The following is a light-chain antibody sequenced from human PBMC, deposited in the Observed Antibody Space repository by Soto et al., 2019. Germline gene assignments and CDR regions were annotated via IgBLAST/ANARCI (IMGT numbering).Light chain of an antibody. J-gene: IGKJ3*01. Sequence: EIIMTQSPGTLSVSPGEGATLSCTASQSGNLNLAWYQQKPGQPPRLLLYGAYTWATGIPVRFRGSVSGTEFTVTISSLQSEDSAVYYCHQYNSWTRGTFGPGTKVEIK. CDR3: HQYNSWTRGT. V-gene: IGKV3-15*01. CDR1: QSGNLN. CDR2: GAY.